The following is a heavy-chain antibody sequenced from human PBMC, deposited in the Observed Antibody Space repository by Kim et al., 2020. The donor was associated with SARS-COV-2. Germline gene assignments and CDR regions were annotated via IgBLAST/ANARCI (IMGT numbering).Heavy chain of an antibody. V-gene: IGHV3-7*01. CDR2: IKPDSGEK. CDR1: EFTFSDYW. Sequence: GGSLRLSCAASEFTFSDYWMTWVRQAPGKGLEWVANIKPDSGEKNYVGSVGGRFTISRDNAKSSMYLQMHSLRAEDSAFYYCAREIVRRDKSYFDYWGQGTLVTVSS. CDR3: AREIVRRDKSYFDY. J-gene: IGHJ4*02. D-gene: IGHD3-22*01.